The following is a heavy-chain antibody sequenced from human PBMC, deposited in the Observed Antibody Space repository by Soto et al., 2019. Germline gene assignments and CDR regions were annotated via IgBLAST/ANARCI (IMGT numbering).Heavy chain of an antibody. CDR1: GGSISSGGYY. J-gene: IGHJ5*02. V-gene: IGHV4-31*03. D-gene: IGHD3-10*01. CDR2: IYYSGST. CDR3: ARATKSMVRGVGWFDP. Sequence: QVQLQESGPGLVKPSQTLSLTCTVSGGSISSGGYYWSWIRQHPGKGLEWIGYIYYSGSTYYNPSLKSRVTISVDTSKNQFSLKLSSVTAADTAVYYCARATKSMVRGVGWFDPWGQGTLVTVSS.